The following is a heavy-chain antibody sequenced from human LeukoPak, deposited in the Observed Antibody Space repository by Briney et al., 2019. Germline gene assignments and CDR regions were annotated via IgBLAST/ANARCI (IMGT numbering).Heavy chain of an antibody. CDR2: ILYDGSNK. Sequence: GGSLRPSCAASGFTFSSYGMHWVRQAPGKGLEWVAVILYDGSNKYYADSVKGRFTISRDNSKNTLYLQMNSLRAEDTAVYYCAKENYGDNYYFDYWGQGTLVTVSS. D-gene: IGHD4-17*01. J-gene: IGHJ4*02. CDR3: AKENYGDNYYFDY. V-gene: IGHV3-33*06. CDR1: GFTFSSYG.